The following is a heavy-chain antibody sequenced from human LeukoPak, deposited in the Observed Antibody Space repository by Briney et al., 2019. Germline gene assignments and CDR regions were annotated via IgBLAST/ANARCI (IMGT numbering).Heavy chain of an antibody. CDR3: AREESARFSMIVAFDI. D-gene: IGHD3-22*01. CDR2: IGTAGDT. J-gene: IGHJ3*02. CDR1: GFTFSSYD. V-gene: IGHV3-13*01. Sequence: QTGGSLRLSCAASGFTFSSYDMHWVRQATGKGLEWVSAIGTAGDTYYPGSVKGRFTISRENAKNTLYLQMNSLRAEDTAVYYCAREESARFSMIVAFDIWGQGTMVTVSS.